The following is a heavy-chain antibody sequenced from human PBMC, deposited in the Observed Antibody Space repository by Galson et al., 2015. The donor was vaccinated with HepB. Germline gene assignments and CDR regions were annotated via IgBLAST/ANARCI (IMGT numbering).Heavy chain of an antibody. J-gene: IGHJ4*02. CDR1: GYTFTSYG. Sequence: SVKVSCKASGYTFTSYGISWVRQAPGQGLEWMGRISAYNGNTDYAQKFQGRVTMTTDTSTNTVYMELRSLRSDDTAVYYCARDTSYADGSLCYWGQGTLVTVSS. D-gene: IGHD4-17*01. CDR3: ARDTSYADGSLCY. CDR2: ISAYNGNT. V-gene: IGHV1-18*01.